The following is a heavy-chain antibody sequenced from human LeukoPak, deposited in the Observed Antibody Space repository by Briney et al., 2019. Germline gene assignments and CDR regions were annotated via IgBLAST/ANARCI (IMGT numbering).Heavy chain of an antibody. Sequence: GASVKVSCKASGGTFSSYAISWVRQAPGQGLEWMGGIIPIFGTANYAQKFQGRVTITADESTSTAYMELSSLRSEDTAVYYCARVMEVVTAIPRVYYYYGMDVWGQGTTVTVSS. CDR1: GGTFSSYA. CDR3: ARVMEVVTAIPRVYYYYGMDV. D-gene: IGHD2-21*02. CDR2: IIPIFGTA. V-gene: IGHV1-69*13. J-gene: IGHJ6*02.